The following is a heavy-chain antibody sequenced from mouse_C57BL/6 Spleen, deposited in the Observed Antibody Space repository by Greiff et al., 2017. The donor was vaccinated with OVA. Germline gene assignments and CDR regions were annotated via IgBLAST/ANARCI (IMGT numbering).Heavy chain of an antibody. V-gene: IGHV3-6*01. CDR2: VSYDGSN. J-gene: IGHJ1*03. CDR1: GYSITSGYY. CDR3: ARVHYCGSSYGYFDV. D-gene: IGHD1-1*01. Sequence: VQLKESGPGLVKPSQSLSLTCSVTGYSITSGYYWNWIRQFPGNKLEWMGYVSYDGSNNYNPSLKNQISITRDTSKNQYFLKFNSVTTEGTATSYCARVHYCGSSYGYFDVWGTGTTVTVSS.